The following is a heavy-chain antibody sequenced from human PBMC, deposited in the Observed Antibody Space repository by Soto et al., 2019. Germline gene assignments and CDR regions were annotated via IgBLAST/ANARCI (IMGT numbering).Heavy chain of an antibody. CDR2: IYHSGVT. D-gene: IGHD5-18*01. CDR3: ARGRYSYGNTLSAPLLHRTPDL. V-gene: IGHV4-30-2*01. Sequence: PGKGLEWIGYIYHSGVTYYNPTLESRGTIAVDRSKNQFSLKLSSVTAADTAVYFRARGRYSYGNTLSAPLLHRTPDL. J-gene: IGHJ2*01.